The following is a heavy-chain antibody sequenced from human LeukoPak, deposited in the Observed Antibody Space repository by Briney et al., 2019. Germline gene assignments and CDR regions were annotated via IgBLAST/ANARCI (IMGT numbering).Heavy chain of an antibody. V-gene: IGHV3-23*01. J-gene: IGHJ4*02. CDR2: ISGSGGST. Sequence: PGGSLRLSCAASGFTFSSYAMNWVRQAPGKGLEWVSAISGSGGSTYYADSVKGRFTISRDNSKNTLYLQMNSLRAEDTAVYYCARDLGDYYDSSGYYYESDYWGQGTLVTVSS. CDR1: GFTFSSYA. D-gene: IGHD3-22*01. CDR3: ARDLGDYYDSSGYYYESDY.